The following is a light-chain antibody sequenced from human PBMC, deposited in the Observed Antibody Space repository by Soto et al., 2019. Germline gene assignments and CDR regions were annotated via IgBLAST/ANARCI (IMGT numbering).Light chain of an antibody. J-gene: IGLJ2*01. V-gene: IGLV6-57*04. Sequence: LTQPHSVSESPGKTVTISCTRSSGSIASNYVQWYQQRPGSAPTTVIYEDNQRPSGVPDRFSGSIDSSSNSASLTISGLKTGDEADYYCQSYDSSNHVVFGGGTKLTVL. CDR2: EDN. CDR3: QSYDSSNHVV. CDR1: SGSIASNY.